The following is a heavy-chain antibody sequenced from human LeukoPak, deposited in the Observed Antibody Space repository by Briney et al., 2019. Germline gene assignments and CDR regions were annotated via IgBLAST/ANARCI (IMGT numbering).Heavy chain of an antibody. J-gene: IGHJ3*02. CDR2: INTYNGNT. CDR3: ARARGGAFDI. CDR1: GYTFNTHG. V-gene: IGHV1-18*01. Sequence: ASVKVSCKASGYTFNTHGISWVRQAPGQGLEWMGWINTYNGNTNYAQKFQGRVTMTTDTSTSTAYMELRSLRSDDTAVYYCARARGGAFDIWGQGTMVTVSS.